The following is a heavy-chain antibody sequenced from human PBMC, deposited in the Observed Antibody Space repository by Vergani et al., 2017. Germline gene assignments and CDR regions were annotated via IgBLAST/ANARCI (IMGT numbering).Heavy chain of an antibody. Sequence: QVQLVESGGGVVQPGRSLRLSCAGSGFTFSNYGIHWVRQAPGKGLEWVAVIWYDGSNKYYADSVKGRFSVSRDNSKNTLYLQMNSLRAEDTAVYYCAANFDFWGQGTLVTVSS. J-gene: IGHJ4*02. D-gene: IGHD4/OR15-4a*01. CDR1: GFTFSNYG. CDR2: IWYDGSNK. CDR3: AANFDF. V-gene: IGHV3-33*01.